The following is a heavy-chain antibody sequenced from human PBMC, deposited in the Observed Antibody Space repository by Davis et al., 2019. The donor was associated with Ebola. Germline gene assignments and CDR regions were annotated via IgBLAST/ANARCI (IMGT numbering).Heavy chain of an antibody. Sequence: GESLKISCAASGFTFSSYGMHWVRQAPGKGLEWVAVISYDGSNKYYADSVKGRFTISRDNSKNTLYLQMNSLRAEDTAVYYCARDWCSSATCYAGYYNGMDVWGQGTTVTVSS. V-gene: IGHV3-30*03. D-gene: IGHD2-2*01. CDR3: ARDWCSSATCYAGYYNGMDV. CDR2: ISYDGSNK. J-gene: IGHJ6*02. CDR1: GFTFSSYG.